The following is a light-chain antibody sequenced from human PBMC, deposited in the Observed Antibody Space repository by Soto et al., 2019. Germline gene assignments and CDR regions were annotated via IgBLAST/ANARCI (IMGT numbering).Light chain of an antibody. CDR1: QDIRDD. CDR2: AAA. CDR3: LQDYTYPFT. Sequence: AIQMTQSPSSLSASVGDRVTITCRASQDIRDDLGWYQHKPGKAPKLLIYAAASLQRGVPSRFSGSGSGTDFTLTISSLQPEDFATYDCLQDYTYPFTFGLGTKVDIQ. V-gene: IGKV1-6*01. J-gene: IGKJ3*01.